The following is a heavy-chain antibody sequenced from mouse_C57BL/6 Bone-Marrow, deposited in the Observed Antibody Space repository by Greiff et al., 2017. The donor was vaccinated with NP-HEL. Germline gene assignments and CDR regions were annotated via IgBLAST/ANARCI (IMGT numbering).Heavy chain of an antibody. J-gene: IGHJ4*01. CDR2: IHPSDSDT. CDR3: AIRYYGSSTYYAMDY. Sequence: VKLQESGAELVKPGASVKVSCKASGYTFTSYWMHWVKQRPGQGLEWIGRIHPSDSDTNYNQKFKGKATLTVDNSSSTAYMQLSSLTSEDSAVYYCAIRYYGSSTYYAMDYWGQGTSVTVSS. D-gene: IGHD1-1*01. V-gene: IGHV1-74*01. CDR1: GYTFTSYW.